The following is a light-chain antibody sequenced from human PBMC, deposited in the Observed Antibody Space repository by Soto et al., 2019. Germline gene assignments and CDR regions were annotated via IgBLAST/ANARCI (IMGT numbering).Light chain of an antibody. Sequence: IVLTQSPGTLSLSPGERVTLSYGAGQSVSSSYLAWYQQKPGQAPRLLIYDASNRATGIPARFSGSGSGKDFTLTISSLEPEDFAVYYCQQRSNWPPWTFGQGTKVDIK. CDR3: QQRSNWPPWT. J-gene: IGKJ1*01. V-gene: IGKV3-11*01. CDR1: QSVSSSY. CDR2: DAS.